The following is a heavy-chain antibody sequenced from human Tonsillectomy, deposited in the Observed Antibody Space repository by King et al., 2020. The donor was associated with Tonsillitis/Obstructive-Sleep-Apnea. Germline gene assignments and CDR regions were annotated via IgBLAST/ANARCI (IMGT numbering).Heavy chain of an antibody. CDR1: GFTFDDYA. Sequence: VQLVESGGGLVQPGRSLRLSCAASGFTFDDYAMHWVRHAPGKGLEWVSGISWNSGSIGSADSVKGRVTISRDNAKNSLYLQMNSLRAEDTALYYCAKGIIAAAGTDHPTDIWGQGTMVTVSS. CDR3: AKGIIAAAGTDHPTDI. CDR2: ISWNSGSI. J-gene: IGHJ3*02. V-gene: IGHV3-9*01. D-gene: IGHD6-13*01.